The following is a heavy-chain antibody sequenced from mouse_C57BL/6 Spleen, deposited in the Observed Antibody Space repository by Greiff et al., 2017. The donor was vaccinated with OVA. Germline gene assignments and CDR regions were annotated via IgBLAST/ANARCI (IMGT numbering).Heavy chain of an antibody. CDR3: ARGYYGSRSYWYFDV. Sequence: VQLQESGAELVKPGASVKMSCKASGYTFTTYPIEWMKQNHGKSLEWIGNFHPYNDDTKYNEKFKGKATLTVEKSSSTVYLELSRLTSDDSAVYYCARGYYGSRSYWYFDVWGTGTTVIVSS. V-gene: IGHV1-47*01. D-gene: IGHD1-1*01. CDR1: GYTFTTYP. CDR2: FHPYNDDT. J-gene: IGHJ1*03.